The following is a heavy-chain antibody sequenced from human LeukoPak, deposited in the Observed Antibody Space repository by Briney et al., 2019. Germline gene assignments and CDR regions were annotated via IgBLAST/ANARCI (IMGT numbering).Heavy chain of an antibody. Sequence: SETLSLTCAVYGGSFSGYYWSWIRQPPGKGLEWIGEINHSGSTNYNPSLKSRVTISVDTSKNQFSLKLSSVTAAGTAVYYCARVGRPGIRGLDYWGQGTLVTVSS. CDR2: INHSGST. CDR3: ARVGRPGIRGLDY. D-gene: IGHD5-18*01. CDR1: GGSFSGYY. J-gene: IGHJ4*02. V-gene: IGHV4-34*01.